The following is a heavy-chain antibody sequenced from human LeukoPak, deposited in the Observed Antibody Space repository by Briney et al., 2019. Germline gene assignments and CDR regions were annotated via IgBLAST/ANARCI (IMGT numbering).Heavy chain of an antibody. J-gene: IGHJ3*02. CDR1: GGSISSYY. V-gene: IGHV4-59*01. D-gene: IGHD1-26*01. CDR3: ARGPGGWSYFVGSSSDDAFDI. CDR2: IYYSGST. Sequence: SETLSLTCTVSGGSISSYYWSWIRQPPGKGLEWIGYIYYSGSTNYNPSLKSRVTISVDTSKNQFSLKLSSVTAADTAVYYCARGPGGWSYFVGSSSDDAFDIWGQGTMVTVSS.